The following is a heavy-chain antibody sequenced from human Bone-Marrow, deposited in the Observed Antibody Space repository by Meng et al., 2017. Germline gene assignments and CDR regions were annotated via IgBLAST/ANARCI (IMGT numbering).Heavy chain of an antibody. CDR3: ARDSGILTGYYIKRYYYYGMDV. Sequence: ASVKVSCKASGYTFTSYYMHWVRQAPGQGLEWMGIINPSGGSTSYAQKFQGRVTMTRDTSTSTVYMELSSLRSEDTAVYYCARDSGILTGYYIKRYYYYGMDVWGQGTTVTVSS. CDR2: INPSGGST. J-gene: IGHJ6*02. CDR1: GYTFTSYY. V-gene: IGHV1-46*01. D-gene: IGHD3-9*01.